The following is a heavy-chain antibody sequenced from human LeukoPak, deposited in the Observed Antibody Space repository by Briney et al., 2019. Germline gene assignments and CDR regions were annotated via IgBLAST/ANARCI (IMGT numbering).Heavy chain of an antibody. D-gene: IGHD3-22*01. CDR1: GYSISSGYY. Sequence: SETLSLTCAVSGYSISSGYYWGWIRQPPGKGLEWIGSIYHSGRAYHNPSLKSTYYNPSLKSRVTMSVDTSKNQFSLKLSSVTAADTAVYYCARGLGPTDYDSSGYPYYFDYWGQGALVTVSS. J-gene: IGHJ4*02. V-gene: IGHV4-38-2*01. CDR3: ARGLGPTDYDSSGYPYYFDY. CDR2: IYHSGRAYHNPSLKST.